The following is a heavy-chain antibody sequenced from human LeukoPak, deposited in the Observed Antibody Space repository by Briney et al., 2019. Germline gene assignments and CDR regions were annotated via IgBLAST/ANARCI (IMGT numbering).Heavy chain of an antibody. V-gene: IGHV3-66*01. CDR2: IYSGGST. CDR3: ARVGDYNDSSGYLTGDY. Sequence: PGGSLRLSCARSGFTVSSKYMSWVRQAPGKGLEWVSVIYSGGSTYYADSVKGRFTISRDNSKNTLYLQMNSLRAEDTAVYYCARVGDYNDSSGYLTGDYWGQGTLVTVSS. J-gene: IGHJ4*02. D-gene: IGHD3-22*01. CDR1: GFTVSSKY.